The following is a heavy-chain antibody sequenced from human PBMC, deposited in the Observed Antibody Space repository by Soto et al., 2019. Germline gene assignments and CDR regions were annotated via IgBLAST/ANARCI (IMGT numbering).Heavy chain of an antibody. CDR2: SIPFFGTS. CDR1: GGNFRSES. V-gene: IGHV1-69*12. J-gene: IGHJ3*02. Sequence: QVQLVQSGAEVKKPGSSVKVSCKASGGNFRSESINWVRQAPGQGLEWMGGSIPFFGTSDYAQKFQGRLRITADESTTTAYMELSSLRSHDTAVYYCAREHDFGGNSDAYDIWGQGTMVIVSS. CDR3: AREHDFGGNSDAYDI. D-gene: IGHD2-21*02.